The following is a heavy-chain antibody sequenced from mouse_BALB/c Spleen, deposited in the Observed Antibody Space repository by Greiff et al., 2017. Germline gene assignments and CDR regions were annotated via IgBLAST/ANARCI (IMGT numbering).Heavy chain of an antibody. Sequence: DVKLVESGPGLVKPSQSLSLTCSVTGYSITSGYYWNWIRQFPGNKLEWMGYISYDGSNNYNPSLKNRISITRDTSKNQFFLKLNSVTTEDTATYYCARVSDYGGDYFDYWGQGTTLTVSS. CDR3: ARVSDYGGDYFDY. D-gene: IGHD1-2*01. CDR2: ISYDGSN. V-gene: IGHV3-6*02. J-gene: IGHJ2*01. CDR1: GYSITSGYY.